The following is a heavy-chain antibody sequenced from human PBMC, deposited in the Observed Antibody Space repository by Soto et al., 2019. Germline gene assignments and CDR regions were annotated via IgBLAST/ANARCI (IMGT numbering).Heavy chain of an antibody. V-gene: IGHV1-69*13. CDR1: GGTFSSYA. J-gene: IGHJ5*02. Sequence: SVKVSCKASGGTFSSYAISWVRQAPGQGLEWVGGIIPIFGTANYAQKFQGRVTITADESTSTAYMELSSLRSEDTAVYYCARGYSGSSDGWFDPWGQGTLVTVSS. CDR2: IIPIFGTA. D-gene: IGHD6-6*01. CDR3: ARGYSGSSDGWFDP.